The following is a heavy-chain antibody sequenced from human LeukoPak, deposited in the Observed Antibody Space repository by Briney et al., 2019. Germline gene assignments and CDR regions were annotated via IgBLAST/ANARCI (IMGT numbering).Heavy chain of an antibody. V-gene: IGHV3-11*04. Sequence: GGSLRLSCAASGFTFSDYYMSWLRQAPGKGLEWVSYISSSGSTIYYADSVKGRFTISRDNAKNSLYLQMNSLRAEDTAVYYCARVGVSTYYDFRSGYYNYWGQGTLVTVSS. CDR3: ARVGVSTYYDFRSGYYNY. CDR2: ISSSGSTI. D-gene: IGHD3-3*01. CDR1: GFTFSDYY. J-gene: IGHJ4*02.